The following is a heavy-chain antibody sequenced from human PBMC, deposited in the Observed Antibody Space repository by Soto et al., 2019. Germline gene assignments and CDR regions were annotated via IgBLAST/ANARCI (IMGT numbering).Heavy chain of an antibody. V-gene: IGHV4-4*02. D-gene: IGHD7-27*01. CDR1: GVSISTDYW. Sequence: QVQLQESGPGLVKPSGTLSLTCAVSGVSISTDYWWSWVRQPPGKGLEWIGEIYHSGSTNYNPSLKMRVTISVDRSKNQFSLDLSSVTAADTAVYYCARDTHWGLGNWGQGTLVTVSS. CDR3: ARDTHWGLGN. J-gene: IGHJ4*02. CDR2: IYHSGST.